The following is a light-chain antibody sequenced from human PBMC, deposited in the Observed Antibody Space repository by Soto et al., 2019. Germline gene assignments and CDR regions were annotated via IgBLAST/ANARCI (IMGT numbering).Light chain of an antibody. CDR3: QQYGSSPYT. Sequence: EIVLTQSPGTLSLSPGGRATLSCRASQSVGSNYLAWYQQTPGQAPRLLIYAASSRATGIPDRFSGSGSGTDFTLTISRLEPEDSAVYYCQQYGSSPYTFGQGTKLEIK. CDR2: AAS. V-gene: IGKV3-20*01. J-gene: IGKJ2*01. CDR1: QSVGSNY.